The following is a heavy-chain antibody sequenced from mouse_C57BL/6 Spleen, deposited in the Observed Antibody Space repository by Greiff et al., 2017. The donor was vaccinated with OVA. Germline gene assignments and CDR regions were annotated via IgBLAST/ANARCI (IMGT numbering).Heavy chain of an antibody. Sequence: QVQLQQPGAELVKPGASVKLSCKASGYTFTSYWMHWVKQRPGQGLEWIGMIHHNSGRTNYNEKFTSKATLTVDKSSSTAYMQLSSLTSDASAVYYCARSFITTVVARDAMYYWGQGTSVTVSS. J-gene: IGHJ4*01. V-gene: IGHV1-64*01. CDR2: IHHNSGRT. CDR3: ARSFITTVVARDAMYY. D-gene: IGHD1-1*01. CDR1: GYTFTSYW.